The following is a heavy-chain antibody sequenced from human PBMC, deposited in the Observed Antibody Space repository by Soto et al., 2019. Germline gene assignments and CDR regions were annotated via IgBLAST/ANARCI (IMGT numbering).Heavy chain of an antibody. J-gene: IGHJ6*02. CDR2: IYPGDSDT. D-gene: IGHD6-6*01. V-gene: IGHV5-51*01. CDR3: ARTKYSSSSYYYYGMAV. Sequence: GESLKISCEGSGYSFTSYWIGWVRQMPGKGLEWMGIIYPGDSDTRYSPSFQGQVTISADKSISTAYLQWSSLKASDTAMYYCARTKYSSSSYYYYGMAVWGQGTTVTVSS. CDR1: GYSFTSYW.